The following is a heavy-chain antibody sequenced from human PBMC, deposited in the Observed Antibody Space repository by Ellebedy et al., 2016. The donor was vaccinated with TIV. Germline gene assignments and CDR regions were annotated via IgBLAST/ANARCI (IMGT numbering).Heavy chain of an antibody. CDR1: GFTFSDYY. D-gene: IGHD1-14*01. V-gene: IGHV3-11*04. J-gene: IGHJ4*02. CDR2: ISSSGNSI. Sequence: GESLKISCAASGFTFSDYYMNWIRQAPGKGLELVSFISSSGNSIYYAHPGKGRFTISRDNAKNSLYLQINSLRVDDTAVYFCARGGPRRGLLWRDFDNWGQGTLVTVSS. CDR3: ARGGPRRGLLWRDFDN.